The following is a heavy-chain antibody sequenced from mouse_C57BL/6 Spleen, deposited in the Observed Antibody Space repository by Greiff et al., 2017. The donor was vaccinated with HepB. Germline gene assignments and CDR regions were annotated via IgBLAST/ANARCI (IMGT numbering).Heavy chain of an antibody. CDR3: ANLRLGS. V-gene: IGHV5-17*01. D-gene: IGHD1-1*01. CDR2: ISSGSSTI. Sequence: EVNVVESGGGLVKPGGSLKLSCAASGFTFSDYGMHWVRQAPEKGLEWVAYISSGSSTISYADTVKGRVTISRDNAKNTLFLQMTSRRSEDTAMYYCANLRLGSWGQGTSVTVSS. CDR1: GFTFSDYG. J-gene: IGHJ4*01.